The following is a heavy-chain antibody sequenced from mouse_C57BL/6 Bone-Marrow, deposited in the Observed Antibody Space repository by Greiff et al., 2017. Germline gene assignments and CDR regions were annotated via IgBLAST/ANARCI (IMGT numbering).Heavy chain of an antibody. J-gene: IGHJ2*01. Sequence: VQLKQPGAELVMPGASVKLSCKASGYTFTSYWMHWVKQRPGQGLEWIGEIDPSDSYTNYNQKFKGKSTLTVDKSSSTAYMQLSSLTSEDSAVYYCARGFICRYGSSYGYFDYWGQGTTLTVSS. CDR3: ARGFICRYGSSYGYFDY. CDR2: IDPSDSYT. CDR1: GYTFTSYW. D-gene: IGHD1-1*01. V-gene: IGHV1-69*01.